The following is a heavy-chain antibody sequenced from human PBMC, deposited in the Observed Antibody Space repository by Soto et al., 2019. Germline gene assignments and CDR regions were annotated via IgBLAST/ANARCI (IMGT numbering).Heavy chain of an antibody. CDR3: VKFPVITASYYYQDMDV. D-gene: IGHD4-4*01. Sequence: PGGSLRLSCAASGFTFSTYPMNWVRQAPGKGLEWVSGISGSGISTFYVDTVKGRFTISRDNSKNTVFLQINSLRAEDTAIYYCVKFPVITASYYYQDMDVWGQGTTVTV. V-gene: IGHV3-23*01. CDR2: ISGSGIST. CDR1: GFTFSTYP. J-gene: IGHJ6*03.